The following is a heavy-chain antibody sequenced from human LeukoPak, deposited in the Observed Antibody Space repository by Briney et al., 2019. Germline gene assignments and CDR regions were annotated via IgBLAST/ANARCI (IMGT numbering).Heavy chain of an antibody. CDR1: GFTFSSTG. V-gene: IGHV3-30*02. D-gene: IGHD1-1*01. Sequence: GGSLRLSCTASGFTFSSTGMHWDRQAPGKGLEWVSYIRYDGNNKYYGDSVKGRLTVSRDNSKNTLYLQMNSLRVEDTAVYYCARTYNPDYWGQGTLVTVSS. J-gene: IGHJ4*02. CDR3: ARTYNPDY. CDR2: IRYDGNNK.